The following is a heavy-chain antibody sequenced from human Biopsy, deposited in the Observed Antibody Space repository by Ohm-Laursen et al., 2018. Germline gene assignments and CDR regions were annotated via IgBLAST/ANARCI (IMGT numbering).Heavy chain of an antibody. CDR3: ARNTGWYGDLYYFDY. CDR2: INPSGSTT. CDR1: GYSFTSYY. J-gene: IGHJ4*02. V-gene: IGHV1-46*01. D-gene: IGHD6-19*01. Sequence: ASVKVSCKAPGYSFTSYYMHWVRQAPGQGLEWMGMINPSGSTTSYPQIFQGRVTMTRDTSKSTVYMELSSLRSADTAVYFCARNTGWYGDLYYFDYWGQGTLVIVSS.